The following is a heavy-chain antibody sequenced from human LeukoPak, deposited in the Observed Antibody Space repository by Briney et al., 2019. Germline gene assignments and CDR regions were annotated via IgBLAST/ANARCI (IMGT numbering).Heavy chain of an antibody. V-gene: IGHV4-39*01. Sequence: SQTLSLTCTVSGGSISSSSYYWGWIRQPPGKGLEWIGSIYYSGSTYYNPSLKSRVTISVDTSKNQFSLKLSSVTAADTAVYYCARSRITMIVVVLGDAFDIWGQGTMVTVCS. J-gene: IGHJ3*02. D-gene: IGHD3-22*01. CDR1: GGSISSSSYY. CDR3: ARSRITMIVVVLGDAFDI. CDR2: IYYSGST.